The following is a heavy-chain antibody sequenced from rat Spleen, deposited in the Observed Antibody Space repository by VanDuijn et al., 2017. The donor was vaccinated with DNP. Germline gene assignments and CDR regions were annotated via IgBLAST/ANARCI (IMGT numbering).Heavy chain of an antibody. D-gene: IGHD1-12*02. CDR3: ARSDYSDDSYYDGFFDS. J-gene: IGHJ2*01. Sequence: QVQLKESGPGLVQPSQTLSLTCSVSGFSLTSETVSWVRQPPGKGLEWIAALSSGGSTFYNSPLRSRLSISRDTSKSQVFLKMNGLQTEDTAMYFCARSDYSDDSYYDGFFDSWGQGVMVTVSS. V-gene: IGHV2-6*01. CDR2: LSSGGST. CDR1: GFSLTSET.